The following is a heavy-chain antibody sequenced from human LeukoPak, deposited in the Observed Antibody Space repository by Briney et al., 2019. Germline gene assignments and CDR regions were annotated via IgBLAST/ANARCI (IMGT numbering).Heavy chain of an antibody. CDR1: GYTLTELS. D-gene: IGHD3-22*01. J-gene: IGHJ3*02. CDR3: ATMVPMIVVKRAFDI. V-gene: IGHV1-24*01. Sequence: EASVKVSCKVSGYTLTELSMHWVRQAPGKGLEWMGGFDPEDGETIYAQKFQGRVTMTEDTSTDTAYMELSSLRSEDTAVYYCATMVPMIVVKRAFDIWGQGTMVTVSS. CDR2: FDPEDGET.